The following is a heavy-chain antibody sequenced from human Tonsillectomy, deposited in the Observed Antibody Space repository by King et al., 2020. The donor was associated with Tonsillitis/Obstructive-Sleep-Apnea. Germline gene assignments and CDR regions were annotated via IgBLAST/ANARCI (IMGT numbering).Heavy chain of an antibody. D-gene: IGHD3-3*01. CDR1: GFTFGDYG. CDR3: TRDRTSNDFWGGYDLDY. J-gene: IGHJ4*02. V-gene: IGHV3-49*04. Sequence: VQLVESGGGLVQPGRSLRLSCKGSGFTFGDYGMSWVRQAPGKGLEWVGFIRSKAYGGTTDYAASVKGRFTISRDDSKSIAYLQMNSLKTEDTAVYYCTRDRTSNDFWGGYDLDYWGQGTLVTVSS. CDR2: IRSKAYGGTT.